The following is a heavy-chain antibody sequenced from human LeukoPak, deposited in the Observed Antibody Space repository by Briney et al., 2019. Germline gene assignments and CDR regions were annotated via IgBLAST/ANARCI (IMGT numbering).Heavy chain of an antibody. CDR3: ARDALDSSGWFYHGMDV. J-gene: IGHJ6*02. CDR2: FYTGGST. D-gene: IGHD6-19*01. V-gene: IGHV4-4*07. Sequence: SETLSLTCTVSGGXISSYYWNWIRQSAGRGLEWIGRFYTGGSTNYKPSLKSRVTMSVDTSKNQFSLKLTSVIAADTAVYYCARDALDSSGWFYHGMDVWGQGTTVTVSS. CDR1: GGXISSYY.